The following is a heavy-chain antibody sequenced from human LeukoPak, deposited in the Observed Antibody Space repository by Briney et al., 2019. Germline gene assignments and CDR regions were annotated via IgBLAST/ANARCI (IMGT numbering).Heavy chain of an antibody. CDR2: IYYSGST. J-gene: IGHJ4*02. CDR3: AGIVVVPAAPYFNFDY. V-gene: IGHV4-59*05. Sequence: SETLSLTCTVSGGSISNYYWSWIRQPPGKGLEWIGSIYYSGSTYYNPSLKSRVTISVDTSKNQFSLKLSSVTAADTAVYYCAGIVVVPAAPYFNFDYWGQGTLVTVSS. CDR1: GGSISNYY. D-gene: IGHD2-2*01.